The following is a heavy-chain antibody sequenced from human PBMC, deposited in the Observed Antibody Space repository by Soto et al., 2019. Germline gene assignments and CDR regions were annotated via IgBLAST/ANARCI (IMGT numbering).Heavy chain of an antibody. Sequence: EVQLVESGGGLVKPGGSLRLSCAASGFIVSSYSMNWVRQAPGKGLEWVSSISPRSDYIYFAASMRGRFTISRDNAQNSLYLQMNNLRAEDTAVYHCGRVSGTLERYSDLDYWGQGTLVTVSS. V-gene: IGHV3-21*01. J-gene: IGHJ4*02. CDR2: ISPRSDYI. D-gene: IGHD1-1*01. CDR1: GFIVSSYS. CDR3: GRVSGTLERYSDLDY.